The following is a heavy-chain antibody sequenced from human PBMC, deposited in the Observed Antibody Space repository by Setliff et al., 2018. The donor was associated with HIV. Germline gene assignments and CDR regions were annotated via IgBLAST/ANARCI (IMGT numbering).Heavy chain of an antibody. D-gene: IGHD6-13*01. CDR1: GASINSGNYY. CDR2: IYSSGST. Sequence: SETLSLTCTVSGASINSGNYYWSWIRQPAGKGLEWIGRIYSSGSTNYNPSLKSRVTISVDTSKNQFSLKLNSVTAADTALYYCAREGLRIAAAGYNWFDPWGPGTLVTVSS. J-gene: IGHJ5*02. CDR3: AREGLRIAAAGYNWFDP. V-gene: IGHV4-61*02.